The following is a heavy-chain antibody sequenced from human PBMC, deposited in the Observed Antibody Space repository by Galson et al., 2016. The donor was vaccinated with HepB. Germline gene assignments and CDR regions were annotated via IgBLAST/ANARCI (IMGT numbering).Heavy chain of an antibody. J-gene: IGHJ4*02. D-gene: IGHD3-22*01. CDR3: AKSRYSDTTGYFLPDF. V-gene: IGHV4-4*01. CDR2: IYHSGIS. Sequence: ETLSLTCAVSGGSISYNYWWSWVRQPPGQGLEWIGQIYHSGISNYNPSLKSRVSISVDKSKNHFSLQLTSVTAADTAIYFCAKSRYSDTTGYFLPDFWGQGTLVTVSS. CDR1: GGSISYNYW.